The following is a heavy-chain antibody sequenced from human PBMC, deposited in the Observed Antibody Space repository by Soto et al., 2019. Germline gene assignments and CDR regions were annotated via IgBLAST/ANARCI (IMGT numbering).Heavy chain of an antibody. V-gene: IGHV3-30*04. D-gene: IGHD1-26*01. CDR2: TSDDESRK. J-gene: IGHJ4*02. CDR3: ARGAGSGSFLIDY. Sequence: VQLVESGGGVVQPGRSLRLSCAASGFTFSSYAMHWVRQAPGKGLEWMEITSDDESRKYYADSVRGRFTISRDNSKNTLYLQMNSLRDEDTALFYCARGAGSGSFLIDYWGQGTLVTVSS. CDR1: GFTFSSYA.